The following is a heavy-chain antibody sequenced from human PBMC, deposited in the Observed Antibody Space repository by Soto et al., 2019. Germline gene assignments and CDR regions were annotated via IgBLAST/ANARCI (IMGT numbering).Heavy chain of an antibody. CDR2: ISYDGSNK. CDR1: GFTFSSYA. D-gene: IGHD1-26*01. V-gene: IGHV3-30-3*01. J-gene: IGHJ6*02. CDR3: ARDLAVGWELPNRELFRAKDYYYDYCMDV. Sequence: QVQLVESGGGVVQPGRSLRLSCAASGFTFSSYAMRWVRQAPGKGLEWVAVISYDGSNKYYADSVKGRFTISRDTSKNTLYLQMNSVRAEDSGVYYRARDLAVGWELPNRELFRAKDYYYDYCMDVWGQGTTVTVSS.